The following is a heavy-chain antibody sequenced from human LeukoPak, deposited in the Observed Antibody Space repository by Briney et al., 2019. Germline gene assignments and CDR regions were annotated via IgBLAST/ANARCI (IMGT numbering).Heavy chain of an antibody. Sequence: ASVTVSCKASGGTFSSYAISWVRQAPGQGLEWMGGIIPIFGTANYAQKFQGRVTITADESTSTAYMELSSLRSEDTAVYYCARGSGSYNYYYGMDVWGQGTTVTVSS. J-gene: IGHJ6*02. CDR2: IIPIFGTA. V-gene: IGHV1-69*13. CDR3: ARGSGSYNYYYGMDV. CDR1: GGTFSSYA. D-gene: IGHD1-26*01.